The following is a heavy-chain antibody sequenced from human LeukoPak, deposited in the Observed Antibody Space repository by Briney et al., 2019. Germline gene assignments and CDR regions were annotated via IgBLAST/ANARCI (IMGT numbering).Heavy chain of an antibody. CDR3: AKDSGWILFDD. V-gene: IGHV3-23*01. CDR2: ISGSGGRT. CDR1: GLTFSSYA. Sequence: PGGSLRLSCVASGLTFSSYAMSWVRQAPGKGLEWVSFISGSGGRTYYADSVKGRFTISRDNSKNTLYLQMNSLRAEDTAVYYCAKDSGWILFDDWGQGTLVTVSS. D-gene: IGHD2-2*03. J-gene: IGHJ4*02.